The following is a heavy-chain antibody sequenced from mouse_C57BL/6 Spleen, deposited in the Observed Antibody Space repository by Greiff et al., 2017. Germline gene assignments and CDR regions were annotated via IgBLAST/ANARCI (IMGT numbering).Heavy chain of an antibody. D-gene: IGHD2-4*01. CDR1: GYTFTDYE. CDR3: TRTIYYDYDGYAMDY. CDR2: IDPETGGT. V-gene: IGHV1-15*01. J-gene: IGHJ4*01. Sequence: QVQLKESGAELVRPGASVTLSCKASGYTFTDYEMHWVKQTPVHGLEWIGAIDPETGGTAYNQKFKGKAILTADKSSSTAYMELRSLTSEDSAVYYCTRTIYYDYDGYAMDYWGQGTSVTVSS.